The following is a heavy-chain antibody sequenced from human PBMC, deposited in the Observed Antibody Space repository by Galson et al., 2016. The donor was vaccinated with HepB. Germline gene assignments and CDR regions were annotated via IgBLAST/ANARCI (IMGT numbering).Heavy chain of an antibody. J-gene: IGHJ4*02. Sequence: ETLSLTCAVSGGSISSNWWSWGRQPPGKGLDWIGEIYHTGRTNFNPSPQSRVTMSIDNSKNQSSMELTSVTASDTAPYYCARHIAVSGTRGFDYWGQGILVTVSS. CDR2: IYHTGRT. V-gene: IGHV4-4*02. D-gene: IGHD6-19*01. CDR3: ARHIAVSGTRGFDY. CDR1: GGSISSNW.